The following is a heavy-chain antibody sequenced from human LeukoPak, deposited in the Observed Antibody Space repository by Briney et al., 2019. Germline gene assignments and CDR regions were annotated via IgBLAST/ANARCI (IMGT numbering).Heavy chain of an antibody. CDR2: INHSGST. CDR1: GGSFSGYY. Sequence: SESLSLTCAVYGGSFSGYYWSWIRQPPGKGLEWIGEINHSGSTNYNPSLKSRVTISVDTSKNQFSLKLSSVTAADTAVYYCARRSSKRFNWYFDLWGRSTLVTVPS. CDR3: ARRSSKRFNWYFDL. J-gene: IGHJ2*01. D-gene: IGHD5-24*01. V-gene: IGHV4-34*01.